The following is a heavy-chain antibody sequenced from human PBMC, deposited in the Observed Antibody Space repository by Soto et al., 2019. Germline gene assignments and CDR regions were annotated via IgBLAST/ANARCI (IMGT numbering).Heavy chain of an antibody. CDR1: GYTFTGYY. Sequence: ASVKVSCKASGYTFTGYYMHWVRQAPGQGLEWMGWINPNSGGTNYAQKFQGWVTMTRDTSISTAYMELSRLRSDDTAVYYCAGASHDYVWGSYRYHGMDVWGQGTTVTVSS. CDR3: AGASHDYVWGSYRYHGMDV. J-gene: IGHJ6*02. CDR2: INPNSGGT. V-gene: IGHV1-2*04. D-gene: IGHD3-16*02.